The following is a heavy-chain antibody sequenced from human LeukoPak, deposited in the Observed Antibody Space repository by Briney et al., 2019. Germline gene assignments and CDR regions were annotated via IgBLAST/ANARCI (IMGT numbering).Heavy chain of an antibody. CDR2: ISYNGSNK. V-gene: IGHV3-30*03. Sequence: PGGSLRLSYAASGFTFSSYGMHWVRQAPGKGLEWVAVISYNGSNKYYADSVKGRFTISRDNSKNTLYLQMNSLRAEDTAVYYCAPRASAAALPYWGREPWSPSPQ. J-gene: IGHJ4*02. D-gene: IGHD6-6*01. CDR1: GFTFSSYG. CDR3: APRASAAALPY.